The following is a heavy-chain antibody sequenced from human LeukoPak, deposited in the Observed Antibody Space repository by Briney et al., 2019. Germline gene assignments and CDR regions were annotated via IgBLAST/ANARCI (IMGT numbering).Heavy chain of an antibody. J-gene: IGHJ4*02. CDR1: GFTFSSYS. D-gene: IGHD6-13*01. V-gene: IGHV3-48*02. CDR3: AGLYTSSWDS. Sequence: GGSLRLACAASGFTFSSYSMNWVRQAPGKGLEWVSYISSSSSTIYYADSVKGRFTISRDNAKNSLYLQMNSLRDEDTAVYYCAGLYTSSWDSWGQGTLVTVSS. CDR2: ISSSSSTI.